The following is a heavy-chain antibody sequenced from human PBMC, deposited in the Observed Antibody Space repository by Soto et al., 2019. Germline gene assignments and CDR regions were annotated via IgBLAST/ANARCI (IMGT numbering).Heavy chain of an antibody. J-gene: IGHJ4*02. CDR2: ISPADSDI. D-gene: IGHD4-17*01. CDR3: ARRVTTMSYYFDH. V-gene: IGHV5-51*01. CDR1: GYTFTNYW. Sequence: PGESLKISCKGSGYTFTNYWIAWVRQMPGKGLEWMGFISPADSDIRYSPSFQGQVTLSADKSINTAYLQWSSLKASDTAMYFCARRVTTMSYYFDHWGQGTPVTVSS.